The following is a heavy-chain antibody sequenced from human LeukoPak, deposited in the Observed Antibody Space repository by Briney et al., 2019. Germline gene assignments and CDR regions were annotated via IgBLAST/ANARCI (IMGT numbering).Heavy chain of an antibody. CDR1: GFTFDDYG. J-gene: IGHJ4*02. V-gene: IGHV3-20*04. CDR3: ARGQSGSYLYYFDY. Sequence: GGSLRLSCAASGFTFDDYGMSWVRQAPGKGLEWVSGINWNGGSTGYADSVKGRFTISRDNAKNSLYLQMNSLRAEDTASYYCARGQSGSYLYYFDYWGQGTLVTVSS. CDR2: INWNGGST. D-gene: IGHD1-26*01.